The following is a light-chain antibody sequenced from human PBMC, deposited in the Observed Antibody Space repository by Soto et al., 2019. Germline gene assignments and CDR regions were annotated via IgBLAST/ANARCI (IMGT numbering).Light chain of an antibody. J-gene: IGKJ4*01. CDR2: GAS. CDR3: QQYDSSFT. Sequence: IVLTQSPATLSLSPGERATLSCTASQHVTTTYIAWYQQKFGQAPRLLIYGASTRATGTPDRFTGGGFGTDFTLTTSRVEPEAFAVYYCQQYDSSFTFGGGTKVEMK. V-gene: IGKV3-20*01. CDR1: QHVTTTY.